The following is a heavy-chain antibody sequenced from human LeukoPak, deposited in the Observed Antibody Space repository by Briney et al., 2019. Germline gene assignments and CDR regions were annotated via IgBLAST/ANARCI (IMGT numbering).Heavy chain of an antibody. D-gene: IGHD3-22*01. CDR1: GFTFSNCN. V-gene: IGHV3-23*01. Sequence: GGSLRLSCAASGFTFSNCNMNWVRHAPGKGLEWVSAISGSGGTAYYADSVKGRFTISRDNSKNTLYLQMNSLRAEDTAVYYCAKKGYYDGSGYYMYYFDHWGQGTLVTVSS. CDR2: ISGSGGTA. J-gene: IGHJ4*02. CDR3: AKKGYYDGSGYYMYYFDH.